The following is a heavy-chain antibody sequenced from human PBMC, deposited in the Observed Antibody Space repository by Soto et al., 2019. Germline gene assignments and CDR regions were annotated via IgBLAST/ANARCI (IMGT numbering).Heavy chain of an antibody. Sequence: SETLSLTCAVYGGSFSGYYWSWIRQPPGKGLEWIGYMYHSGTTNYNPSLKSRVTISVDTSRNQFSLNLSSVTAADTAVYYCARGGNWFDAWGQGTLVTVSS. CDR2: MYHSGTT. CDR3: ARGGNWFDA. J-gene: IGHJ5*02. V-gene: IGHV4-59*01. CDR1: GGSFSGYY.